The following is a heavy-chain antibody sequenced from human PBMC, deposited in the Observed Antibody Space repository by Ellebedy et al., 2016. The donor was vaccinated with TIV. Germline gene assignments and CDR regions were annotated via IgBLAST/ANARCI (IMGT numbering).Heavy chain of an antibody. D-gene: IGHD6-19*01. CDR3: AGGYSSGWTDY. CDR2: IYPSGST. V-gene: IGHV4-4*07. CDR1: GGSISSYY. Sequence: MPSETLSLTCTVPGGSISSYYWSWIRQSAGKGLEWIGRIYPSGSTNYNPSLQSRVTMSVDTSKNQFSLKLSSVTAADTPVYYCAGGYSSGWTDYWGQGTLVTVSS. J-gene: IGHJ4*02.